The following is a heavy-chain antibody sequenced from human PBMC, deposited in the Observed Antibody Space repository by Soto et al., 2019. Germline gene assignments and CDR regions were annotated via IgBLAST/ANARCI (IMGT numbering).Heavy chain of an antibody. CDR3: AKDRIWLPEYFQH. D-gene: IGHD3-10*01. J-gene: IGHJ1*01. Sequence: GESLKISCAAFGFTFSSYAMSWVRQAPGKGLEWVSAISGSGGSTYYADSVKGRFTISRDNSKNTLYLQMNSLRAEDTAVYYCAKDRIWLPEYFQHWGQGTLVTVSS. V-gene: IGHV3-23*01. CDR2: ISGSGGST. CDR1: GFTFSSYA.